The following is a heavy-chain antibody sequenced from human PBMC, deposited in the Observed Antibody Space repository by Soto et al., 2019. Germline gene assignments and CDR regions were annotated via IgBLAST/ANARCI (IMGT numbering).Heavy chain of an antibody. CDR2: ISWNSGSI. CDR1: GFTFDDYA. Sequence: DVQLVESGGGLVQPGRSLRLSCAASGFTFDDYAMHWVRQAPGKGLEWVSGISWNSGSIGYADSVKGRFTISRDNAKNSLYLQMNSLRAEDAALYYCAKDKAIIAAAGLDYWGQGTLVTVSS. CDR3: AKDKAIIAAAGLDY. J-gene: IGHJ4*02. D-gene: IGHD6-13*01. V-gene: IGHV3-9*01.